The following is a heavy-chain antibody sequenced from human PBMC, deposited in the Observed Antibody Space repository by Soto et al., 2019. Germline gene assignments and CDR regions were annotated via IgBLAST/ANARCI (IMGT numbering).Heavy chain of an antibody. D-gene: IGHD3-3*01. CDR3: ARDRRRTIFGVVTPLTYFDY. J-gene: IGHJ4*02. Sequence: SETLCLTCTVSGGPIGSYYWSWIRQPTGKGLEWIGYIYYSGSTNYNPSLKSRVTISVDTSKNQFSLKLSSVTAADTAVYYCARDRRRTIFGVVTPLTYFDYWGQGTLVTGSS. V-gene: IGHV4-59*01. CDR1: GGPIGSYY. CDR2: IYYSGST.